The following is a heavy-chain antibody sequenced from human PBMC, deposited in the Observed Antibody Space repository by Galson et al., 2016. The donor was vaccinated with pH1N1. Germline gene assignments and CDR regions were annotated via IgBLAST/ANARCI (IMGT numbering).Heavy chain of an antibody. CDR3: ARDRSPARLYY. D-gene: IGHD2-2*01. J-gene: IGHJ4*02. CDR1: STSISSGSYY. V-gene: IGHV4-61*09. Sequence: TLSLTCTVSSTSISSGSYYWSWIRQPAGKGLEWIGHIHTSGSTNYNPSLKSRVTISVDTSKNQFSLKVSSGTAADTAVYYCARDRSPARLYYWGQGTLVTVSS. CDR2: IHTSGST.